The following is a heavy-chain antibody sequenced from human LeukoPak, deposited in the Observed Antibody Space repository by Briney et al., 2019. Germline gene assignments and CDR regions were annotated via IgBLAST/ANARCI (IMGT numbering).Heavy chain of an antibody. Sequence: PGGSLRLSCAASGFTFSSYAMSWVRQPPGKGLEWVSAISGSGGSTYYADSVKGRFTISRDNSKNTLYLQMNSLRAEDTAVYYCAKYGDYDYYYYMDVWGKGTTVTVSS. CDR3: AKYGDYDYYYYMDV. D-gene: IGHD4-17*01. J-gene: IGHJ6*03. V-gene: IGHV3-23*01. CDR2: ISGSGGST. CDR1: GFTFSSYA.